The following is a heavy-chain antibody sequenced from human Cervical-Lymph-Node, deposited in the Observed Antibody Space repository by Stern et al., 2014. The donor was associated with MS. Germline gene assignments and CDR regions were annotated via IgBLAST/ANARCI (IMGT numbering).Heavy chain of an antibody. D-gene: IGHD5-12*01. V-gene: IGHV4-59*01. CDR3: ARVAYSGYDSRGAFDS. CDR1: GGSTRTYS. Sequence: QVQLQESGPGLAKPSPTLSPTCPVSGGSTRTYSWASIRHPPGEGLQRIGYNAQTGSASYNPSLNSRVSISVDTSKRQFSLNLRSVTAADTAVYYCARVAYSGYDSRGAFDSWGQGTLVTVSS. CDR2: NAQTGSA. J-gene: IGHJ4*02.